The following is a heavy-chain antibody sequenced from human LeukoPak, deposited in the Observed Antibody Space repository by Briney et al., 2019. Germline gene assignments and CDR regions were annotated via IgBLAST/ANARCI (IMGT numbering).Heavy chain of an antibody. J-gene: IGHJ4*02. V-gene: IGHV3-64*01. CDR3: ARGAASGGYDY. Sequence: GGSLRLSCAAPGFIFSDYDVHWVRQAPGKGLEFVSAITSNGGRTFYANSVKGRFTISRDNSKNALYLQMDSLRAEDMAVYYCARGAASGGYDYWGQGALVTVSS. CDR1: GFIFSDYD. CDR2: ITSNGGRT. D-gene: IGHD3-10*01.